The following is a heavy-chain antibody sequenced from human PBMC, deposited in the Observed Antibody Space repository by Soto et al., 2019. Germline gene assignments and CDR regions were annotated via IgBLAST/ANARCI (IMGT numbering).Heavy chain of an antibody. D-gene: IGHD6-13*01. J-gene: IGHJ5*02. V-gene: IGHV1-18*01. CDR3: ARVSSSWSWDWFDP. CDR2: ISAYNGNT. CDR1: GYTFTSYG. Sequence: ASVKVSCKASGYTFTSYGISWVRQAPGQGLEWMGWISAYNGNTNYAQKLQGRVTMTTDTSTSTAYMELRSLRSDDTAVYYCARVSSSWSWDWFDPWGQGTLVTVSS.